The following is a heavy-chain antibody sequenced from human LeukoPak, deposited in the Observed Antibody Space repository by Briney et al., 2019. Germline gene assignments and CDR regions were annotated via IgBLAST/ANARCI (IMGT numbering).Heavy chain of an antibody. J-gene: IGHJ4*02. D-gene: IGHD3-10*01. CDR1: GFTVSSNY. Sequence: PGGSLRLSCAASGFTVSSNYMSWVRQAPGKGLEWVSIIYSGGSTYYADAVRGRFTISRDSSKNTVCLQMNSLRAEDTAVYYCASGGMGARKYYSDPFHYWGQGTLVTVSS. CDR2: IYSGGST. CDR3: ASGGMGARKYYSDPFHY. V-gene: IGHV3-53*01.